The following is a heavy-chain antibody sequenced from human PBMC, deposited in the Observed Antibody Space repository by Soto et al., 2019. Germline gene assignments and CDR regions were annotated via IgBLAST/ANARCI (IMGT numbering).Heavy chain of an antibody. CDR3: ARDPHYYYGMDV. CDR1: GFTFSSYW. V-gene: IGHV3-74*01. Sequence: EVQLVESGGGLVQPGGSLRLSCAASGFTFSSYWMHWVRQAPGKGLVWVSRINSDGSSTSYADSVKGRFTISRDNGKNTLYLQMNSLRAEDTAVYYCARDPHYYYGMDVWGQGTTVTVSS. J-gene: IGHJ6*02. CDR2: INSDGSST.